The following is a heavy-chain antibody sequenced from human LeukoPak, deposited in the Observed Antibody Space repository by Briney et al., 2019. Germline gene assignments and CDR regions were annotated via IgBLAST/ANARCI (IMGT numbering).Heavy chain of an antibody. V-gene: IGHV3-74*01. D-gene: IGHD6-19*01. Sequence: PGGSLRLSCAASGFTFSSHWMDWVRQAPGKGLVWVSRINGAGSSTSYADSVKGRFTVSRDNAKNTLNLQMNSLRAEDTAVYYCARDLFFSDAGYSSGWRAEYFHHWGQGTLVTVSS. CDR2: INGAGSST. CDR1: GFTFSSHW. CDR3: ARDLFFSDAGYSSGWRAEYFHH. J-gene: IGHJ1*01.